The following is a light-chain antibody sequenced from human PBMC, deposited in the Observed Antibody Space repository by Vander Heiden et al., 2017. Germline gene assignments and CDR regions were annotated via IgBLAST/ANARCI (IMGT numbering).Light chain of an antibody. Sequence: ETEMTQSPATLSVSPGERATLSCRTSQSVSRNLAWYQLRPGRAPRLLIYGASTRATDIPARFSGSGSGTEFTLTISSLQSEDFAVYYCQHYNNWVFTFGPGTKVYVK. CDR1: QSVSRN. V-gene: IGKV3-15*01. CDR2: GAS. J-gene: IGKJ3*01. CDR3: QHYNNWVFT.